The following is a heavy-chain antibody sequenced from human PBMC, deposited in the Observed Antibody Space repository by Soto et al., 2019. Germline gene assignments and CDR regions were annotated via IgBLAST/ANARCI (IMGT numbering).Heavy chain of an antibody. CDR2: ISYDGSNK. J-gene: IGHJ4*02. CDR1: GFTFSSYG. V-gene: IGHV3-30*18. CDR3: AKAQTSQWDCRSTSCPGDY. Sequence: WRSLILSCAASGFTFSSYGMHWVRQAPGKGLEWVAVISYDGSNKYYADSVKGRFTISRDNSKNTLYLQMNSLRAEDTAVYYCAKAQTSQWDCRSTSCPGDYWGQGTLVTVSS. D-gene: IGHD2-2*01.